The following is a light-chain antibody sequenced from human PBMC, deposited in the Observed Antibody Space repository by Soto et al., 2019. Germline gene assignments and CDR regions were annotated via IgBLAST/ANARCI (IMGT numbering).Light chain of an antibody. CDR1: SSDVGGYNY. J-gene: IGLJ3*02. CDR2: EVS. CDR3: SSYTCSSTWV. V-gene: IGLV2-14*01. Sequence: QSALTQPASVSGSPGQSITISCTGTSSDVGGYNYVSWYQQHPGKAPKLMIYEVSNRPSGVSNRFSGSKSGNTASQTISGLQAEDEAYYYCSSYTCSSTWVFGGGTKLTVL.